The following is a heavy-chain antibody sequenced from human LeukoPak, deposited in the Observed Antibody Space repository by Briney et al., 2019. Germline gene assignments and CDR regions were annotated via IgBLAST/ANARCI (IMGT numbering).Heavy chain of an antibody. CDR2: IIPILGIA. V-gene: IGHV1-69*04. CDR1: GGTFSSYA. Sequence: ASVKVSCKASGGTFSSYAISWVRQAPGQGLVWMGRIIPILGIANYAQKFQGRVTITADKSTSTAYMELSSLRSEDTAVYYCARLKLRYFDWGGFDYWGQGTLVTVSS. CDR3: ARLKLRYFDWGGFDY. J-gene: IGHJ4*02. D-gene: IGHD3-9*01.